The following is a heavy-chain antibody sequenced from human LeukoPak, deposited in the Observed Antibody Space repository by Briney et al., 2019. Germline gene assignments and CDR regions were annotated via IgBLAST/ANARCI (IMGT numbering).Heavy chain of an antibody. V-gene: IGHV4-61*08. D-gene: IGHD6-13*01. J-gene: IGHJ6*03. CDR3: ARGGSSSWSTYYYYYYMDV. CDR2: IYYSGST. Sequence: PSETLSLTCTVSGGSISSSGYYWGWIRQPPGKGLEWIVYIYYSGSTYYNPSLKSRVTISVDTSKNQFSLKLSSVTAAATAVYYCARGGSSSWSTYYYYYYMDVWGKGTTVTISS. CDR1: GGSISSSGYY.